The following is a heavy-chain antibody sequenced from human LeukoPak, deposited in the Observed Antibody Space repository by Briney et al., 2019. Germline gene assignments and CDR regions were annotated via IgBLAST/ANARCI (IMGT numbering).Heavy chain of an antibody. CDR3: ARQLENNEGAGSYGYFDK. CDR1: GVSIGSTSYY. Sequence: SETLSLTCAVSGVSIGSTSYYWAWIRQSPGQGLEWIANVSHSRSKYQNLSLRSRVAISVDTSKNQFSLRLTSVTAADTATYYCARQLENNEGAGSYGYFDKWGQGTLVTVSS. CDR2: VSHSRSK. V-gene: IGHV4-39*01. J-gene: IGHJ4*02. D-gene: IGHD1-26*01.